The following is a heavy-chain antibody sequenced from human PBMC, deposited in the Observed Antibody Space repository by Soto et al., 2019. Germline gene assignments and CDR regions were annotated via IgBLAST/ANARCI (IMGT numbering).Heavy chain of an antibody. Sequence: GGSLRLSCAASGFNFPAYAMNWVRQAPGKGLQWVSGLVGSGGDINYADSVRGRFTVSRDNSRNTLYLQMNSLRDEDTAIYYCAKDFIANNGVWDPFDMWGRGTKVTVSS. CDR1: GFNFPAYA. CDR3: AKDFIANNGVWDPFDM. V-gene: IGHV3-23*01. CDR2: LVGSGGDI. J-gene: IGHJ3*02. D-gene: IGHD2-8*01.